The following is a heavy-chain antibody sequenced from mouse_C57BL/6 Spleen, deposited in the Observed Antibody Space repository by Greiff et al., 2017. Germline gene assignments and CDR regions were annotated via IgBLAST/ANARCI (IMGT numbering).Heavy chain of an antibody. Sequence: QVQLKQSGAELVKPGASVKLSCKASGYTFTSYWMHWVKQRPGQGLEWIGMIHPNSGSTNYNEKFKSKATLTVDKSSSTAYMQLSSLTSEDSAVYYCACYSNPFYYAMDYWGQGTSVTVSS. CDR1: GYTFTSYW. CDR3: ACYSNPFYYAMDY. V-gene: IGHV1-64*01. D-gene: IGHD2-5*01. J-gene: IGHJ4*01. CDR2: IHPNSGST.